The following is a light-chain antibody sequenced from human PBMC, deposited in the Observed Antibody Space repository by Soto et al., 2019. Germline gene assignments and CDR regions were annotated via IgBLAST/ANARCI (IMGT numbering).Light chain of an antibody. CDR2: EVS. Sequence: QSVLTQPASVSGSPGQSITISCTGTSSDVGGYNYVSWYQQHPGKAPKLMIFEVSNRPSGVSHRFSGSKSGNTASLTISGLQAEDEADYHCSSYTSSSTYVFGTGTKVTVL. V-gene: IGLV2-14*01. CDR1: SSDVGGYNY. CDR3: SSYTSSSTYV. J-gene: IGLJ1*01.